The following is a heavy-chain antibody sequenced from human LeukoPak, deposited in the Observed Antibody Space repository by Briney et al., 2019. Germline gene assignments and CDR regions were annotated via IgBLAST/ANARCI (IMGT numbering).Heavy chain of an antibody. CDR2: VSGTGGST. CDR3: AKDQTSSGWYFDY. CDR1: GFTFRSYA. J-gene: IGHJ4*01. D-gene: IGHD6-19*01. Sequence: GGSLRLSCAASGFTFRSYAMTWVRQAPGKGLEWVSAVSGTGGSTYYADSVKGRFTISRDNSKNTLDLQMNSLRAEDTAVYYCAKDQTSSGWYFDYWGHGTLVTVSS. V-gene: IGHV3-23*01.